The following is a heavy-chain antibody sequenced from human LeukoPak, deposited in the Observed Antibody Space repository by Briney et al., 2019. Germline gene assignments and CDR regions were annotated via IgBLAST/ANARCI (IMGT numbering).Heavy chain of an antibody. D-gene: IGHD3-22*01. V-gene: IGHV4-34*01. CDR1: GGSFSGYY. CDR3: ARPHDSSGYQQYYYYMDV. CDR2: INHSGST. J-gene: IGHJ6*03. Sequence: SETLSLTCAVYGGSFSGYYWSWIRQPPGKGLEWIGEINHSGSTNYNPSLKSRVTILVDTSKNQFSLKLSSVTAADTAVYYCARPHDSSGYQQYYYYMDVWGKGTTVTVSS.